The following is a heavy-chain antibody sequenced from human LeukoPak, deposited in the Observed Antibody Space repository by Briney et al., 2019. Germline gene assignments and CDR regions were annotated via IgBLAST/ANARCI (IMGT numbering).Heavy chain of an antibody. D-gene: IGHD2-2*01. CDR2: ISYDGSNK. J-gene: IGHJ4*02. CDR3: ARASGGLDCSSTSCYHFDY. Sequence: PGGSLRLSCAASGFTFSSYAMHWVRQAPGKGLEWVAVISYDGSNKYYADSVKGRFTISRDNSKNTLYLQMNSLRAEDTAVYYCARASGGLDCSSTSCYHFDYWGQGTLVTVSS. V-gene: IGHV3-30-3*01. CDR1: GFTFSSYA.